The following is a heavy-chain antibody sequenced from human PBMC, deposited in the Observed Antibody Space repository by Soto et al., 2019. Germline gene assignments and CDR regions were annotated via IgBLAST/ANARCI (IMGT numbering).Heavy chain of an antibody. J-gene: IGHJ4*01. D-gene: IGHD3-10*01. CDR3: ARDSGYGSGASVNHYLDY. Sequence: GESLKISCKASGFTFSSYSLGWVRHMPGKGLQWMGNIFSSDSSAKYSPSFVGQVTISVDRSINTAYLQWSSLKASDTAIYYCARDSGYGSGASVNHYLDYWGHGTLVTVSS. CDR2: IFSSDSSA. V-gene: IGHV5-51*01. CDR1: GFTFSSYS.